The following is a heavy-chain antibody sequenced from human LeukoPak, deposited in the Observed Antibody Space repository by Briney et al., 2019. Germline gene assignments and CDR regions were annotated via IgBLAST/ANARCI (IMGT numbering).Heavy chain of an antibody. CDR3: ARDSLEYLGYMDV. CDR2: IYYSGST. Sequence: KPSETLSLTCTVSGGSISSYYWSWIRQPPGKGLEWFGYIYYSGSTNYNPSLKSRVTISVDTSKNQFSLKLSSVTAADTAVYYCARDSLEYLGYMDVWGKGTTVTVSS. V-gene: IGHV4-59*01. D-gene: IGHD2-2*02. J-gene: IGHJ6*03. CDR1: GGSISSYY.